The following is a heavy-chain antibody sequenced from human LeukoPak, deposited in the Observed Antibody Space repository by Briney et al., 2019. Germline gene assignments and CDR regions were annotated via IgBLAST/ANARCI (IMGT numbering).Heavy chain of an antibody. J-gene: IGHJ5*02. Sequence: PGGSLRLSCAASGFTFSSYAMHWVRQAPGKGLEWVSYISSSSSTIYYADSVKGRFTISRDNAKNSLYLQMNSLRAEDTAVYYCARDRIAARPGWFDPWGQGTLVTVSS. CDR1: GFTFSSYA. CDR3: ARDRIAARPGWFDP. V-gene: IGHV3-48*01. CDR2: ISSSSSTI. D-gene: IGHD6-6*01.